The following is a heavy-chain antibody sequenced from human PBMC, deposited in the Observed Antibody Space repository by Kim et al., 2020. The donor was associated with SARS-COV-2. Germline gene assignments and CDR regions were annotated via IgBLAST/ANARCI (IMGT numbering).Heavy chain of an antibody. J-gene: IGHJ5*02. Sequence: QKFQGRVTMTRNTSISTAYMELSSLRSEDTAVYYCARGFVTMIHNWFDPWGQGTLVTVSS. V-gene: IGHV1-8*01. D-gene: IGHD3-22*01. CDR3: ARGFVTMIHNWFDP.